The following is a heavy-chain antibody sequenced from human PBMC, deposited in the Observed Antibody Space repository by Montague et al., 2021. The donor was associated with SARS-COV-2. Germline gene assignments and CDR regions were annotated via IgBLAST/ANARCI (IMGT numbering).Heavy chain of an antibody. V-gene: IGHV4-39*01. CDR2: IFYTGST. CDR1: GGSMYIYGSHYY. Sequence: SETLSLTCTVSGGSMYIYGSHYYWDWIRQPPGKGLEWIGTIFYTGSTIYNSSLKSRVTISIDTSKNQYSLELNSMTAADTAVYYCARRRLDFYDSRHWFDPWGQGALVTVPS. CDR3: ARRRLDFYDSRHWFDP. J-gene: IGHJ5*02. D-gene: IGHD3-22*01.